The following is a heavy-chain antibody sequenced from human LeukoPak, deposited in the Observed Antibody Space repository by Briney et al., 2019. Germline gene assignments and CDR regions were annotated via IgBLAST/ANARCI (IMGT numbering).Heavy chain of an antibody. CDR2: IKQDGSEK. Sequence: GGSLRLSRAASGFTFSSYWMSWVRQAPGKGLEWVANIKQDGSEKYYVDSVKGRFTISRDNAKNSLYLQMNSLRAEDTAVYYCARGVGSSSWYFDYWGQGTLVTVSS. D-gene: IGHD6-13*01. CDR1: GFTFSSYW. V-gene: IGHV3-7*01. J-gene: IGHJ4*02. CDR3: ARGVGSSSWYFDY.